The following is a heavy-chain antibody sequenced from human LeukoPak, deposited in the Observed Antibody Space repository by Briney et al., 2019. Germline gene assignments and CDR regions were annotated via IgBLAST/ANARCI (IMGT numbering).Heavy chain of an antibody. J-gene: IGHJ3*02. CDR3: ARARGFDI. V-gene: IGHV3-7*01. Sequence: GSLRLSCAASGFTFSNLWMSWVRQAPGRGLEWVANIKQDGSEKYYGDSVKGRFTISRDNAENSLYLQMNSLRAEDTAVYYCARARGFDIWGQGTMVTVSS. CDR2: IKQDGSEK. D-gene: IGHD3-10*01. CDR1: GFTFSNLW.